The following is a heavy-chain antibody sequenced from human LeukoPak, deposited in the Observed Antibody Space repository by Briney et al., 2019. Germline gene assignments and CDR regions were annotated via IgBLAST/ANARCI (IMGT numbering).Heavy chain of an antibody. J-gene: IGHJ3*02. V-gene: IGHV4-59*01. CDR1: GGSISSYY. D-gene: IGHD3-3*01. CDR2: IYYSGST. Sequence: PSETLSLTCTVSGGSISSYYWSWIRQPPGKGLEWIGYIYYSGSTNYNPSLKSRVTISVDTSKNQFSLKLSSVTAADTAVYYCARDTHITIFGVVIDAFDIWGQGTMVTVSS. CDR3: ARDTHITIFGVVIDAFDI.